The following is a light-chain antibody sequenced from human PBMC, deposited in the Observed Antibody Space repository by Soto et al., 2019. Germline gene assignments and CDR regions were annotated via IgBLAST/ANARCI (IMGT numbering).Light chain of an antibody. V-gene: IGKV3-15*01. CDR2: RAS. J-gene: IGKJ1*01. CDR3: QQYGSSPLT. CDR1: QNIYSN. Sequence: IEMSQSPSSLSVCPGERATLCCGASQNIYSNVAWYQQRPGQAPRLLIYRASTRATGIPARFSGSGSGTEFTLTISSLQSEDFTVYYCQQYGSSPLTFAQGTKVDI.